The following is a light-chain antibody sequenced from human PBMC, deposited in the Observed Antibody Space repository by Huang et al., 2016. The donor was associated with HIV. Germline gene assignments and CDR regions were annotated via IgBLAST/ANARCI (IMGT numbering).Light chain of an antibody. Sequence: IQLTQSPSSLSASVGDRVTITCRASQGISSDLAWYLQKPGKAPNLLIYGASTLQSGVPSRFSGSGFGTDFALTISSLQPEDFATYYCQQLDTYPWTFGQGTKVEIK. CDR1: QGISSD. CDR2: GAS. V-gene: IGKV1-9*01. J-gene: IGKJ1*01. CDR3: QQLDTYPWT.